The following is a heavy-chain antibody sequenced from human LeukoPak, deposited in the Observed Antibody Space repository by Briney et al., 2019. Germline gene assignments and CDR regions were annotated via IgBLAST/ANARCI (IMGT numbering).Heavy chain of an antibody. V-gene: IGHV4-39*01. J-gene: IGHJ4*02. CDR3: ARALYSSSWYYFDY. D-gene: IGHD6-13*01. Sequence: SETLSLTCTVSGSSISSSSYYWGWIRQPPGKGLEWIGSIYYSGSTYYNPSLKSRVTISVDTSKNQFSLKLSSVTAADTAVYYCARALYSSSWYYFDYWVQGTLVTVSS. CDR2: IYYSGST. CDR1: GSSISSSSYY.